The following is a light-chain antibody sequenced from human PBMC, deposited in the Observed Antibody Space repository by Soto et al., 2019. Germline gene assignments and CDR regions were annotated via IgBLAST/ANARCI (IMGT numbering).Light chain of an antibody. CDR1: QSISPW. CDR2: KAS. J-gene: IGKJ1*01. Sequence: DIQMTQSPSTLSASVGDRVTITCRASQSISPWLAWYQQIPGEAPKLLIYKASSLESWVPSRFSGSGSGTEFTLTISSLQPDDVATYYCQQYATYWTFGQGTKV. V-gene: IGKV1-5*03. CDR3: QQYATYWT.